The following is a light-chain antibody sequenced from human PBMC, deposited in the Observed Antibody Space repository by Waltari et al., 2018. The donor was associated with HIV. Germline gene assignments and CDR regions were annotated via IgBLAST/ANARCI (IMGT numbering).Light chain of an antibody. CDR3: QQYDDWPPLT. Sequence: DIVMTQSPDSLAVSLGERATINCKSSQSVLYSSNNKNYLAWYQQKPGQPPKLLIYWASARESGVPDRFSGSVSGTDFTLTITSLQSADFAVYYCQQYDDWPPLTFGGGTKVEI. CDR2: WAS. V-gene: IGKV4-1*01. J-gene: IGKJ4*01. CDR1: QSVLYSSNNKNY.